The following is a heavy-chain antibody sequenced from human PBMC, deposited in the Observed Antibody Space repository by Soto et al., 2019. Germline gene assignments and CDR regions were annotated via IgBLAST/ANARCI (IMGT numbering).Heavy chain of an antibody. D-gene: IGHD6-13*01. J-gene: IGHJ4*02. Sequence: QVQLQESGPGLVKPSQTLSLTCTVSGGSISSGGYYWSWIRQHPGKGLEWIGYIYYSGSTYYNPSLKSRVTISVDTSKNQFSLKLSSVTAADTAVYYCARDSRYDSSSWLPFDYWGQGTLVTASS. V-gene: IGHV4-31*03. CDR2: IYYSGST. CDR3: ARDSRYDSSSWLPFDY. CDR1: GGSISSGGYY.